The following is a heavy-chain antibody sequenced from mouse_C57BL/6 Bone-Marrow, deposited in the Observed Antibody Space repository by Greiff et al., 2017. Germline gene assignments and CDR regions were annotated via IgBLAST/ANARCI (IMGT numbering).Heavy chain of an antibody. D-gene: IGHD2-5*01. CDR1: GYAFSSYW. CDR2: IYPGDGDT. CDR3: AKAGDYSNYNY. J-gene: IGHJ2*01. V-gene: IGHV1-80*01. Sequence: QVQLQQSGAELVKPGASVKISCKASGYAFSSYWMNWVKQRTGKGLEWIGQIYPGDGDTNYNGKFKGKATLTADKSSSTAYMQLSSLTSEDSAVYFCAKAGDYSNYNYWGQGTTLTVSS.